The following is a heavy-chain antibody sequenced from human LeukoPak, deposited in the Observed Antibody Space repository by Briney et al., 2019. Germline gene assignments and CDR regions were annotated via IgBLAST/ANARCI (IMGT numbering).Heavy chain of an antibody. D-gene: IGHD3-3*01. Sequence: SETLSLTCTVSGGSISSHYWSWIRQPPGKGLEWIGYIYYSGSTNYNPSLKSRVTISVDTSKNQFSLKLSPVTAADTAVYYCASGAEFDFWSGYYTSWGQGTLVTVSS. J-gene: IGHJ4*02. V-gene: IGHV4-59*11. CDR1: GGSISSHY. CDR2: IYYSGST. CDR3: ASGAEFDFWSGYYTS.